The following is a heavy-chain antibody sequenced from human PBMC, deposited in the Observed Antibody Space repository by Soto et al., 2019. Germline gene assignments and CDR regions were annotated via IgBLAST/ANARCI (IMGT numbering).Heavy chain of an antibody. CDR1: GFTFPSSA. CDR3: AAEWYSYGWDDYYYYGMDV. D-gene: IGHD5-18*01. J-gene: IGHJ6*02. V-gene: IGHV1-58*01. CDR2: IVAGSGNT. Sequence: SLTVSCTASGFTFPSSAVQWVRQGRVQLLEWIGWIVAGSGNTNYAQKFQERVTITRDMSTSTAYMELSSLRSEDTAVYYCAAEWYSYGWDDYYYYGMDVWGQGNSVTVS.